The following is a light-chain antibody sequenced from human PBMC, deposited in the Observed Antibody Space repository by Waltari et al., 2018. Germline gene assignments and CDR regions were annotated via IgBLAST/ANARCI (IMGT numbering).Light chain of an antibody. Sequence: EIVLTQSPGTLSLSPGERATLSCSASQSVASNYLAWYQQKPGQAPRLLMYTASSRASGSPDRFSGSGSGTDFTLTISRLEPEDFAVYYCQQYGTSPLTFGGGTRVDLK. CDR3: QQYGTSPLT. V-gene: IGKV3-20*01. CDR2: TAS. J-gene: IGKJ4*01. CDR1: QSVASNY.